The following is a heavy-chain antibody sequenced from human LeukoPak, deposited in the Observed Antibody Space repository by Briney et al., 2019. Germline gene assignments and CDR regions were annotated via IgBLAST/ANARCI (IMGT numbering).Heavy chain of an antibody. CDR1: GFTFSSYW. V-gene: IGHV3-7*01. D-gene: IGHD3-3*01. J-gene: IGHJ4*02. Sequence: GGSLRLSCAASGFTFSSYWMSWVRQAPGKGLEWVANIKQDGSEKYYVDSVKGRFTISRDNAKNSLYLQMNSLRAEDTAVYYCARVRGYDFWSGTPYFDSWGQGTLVTVSS. CDR2: IKQDGSEK. CDR3: ARVRGYDFWSGTPYFDS.